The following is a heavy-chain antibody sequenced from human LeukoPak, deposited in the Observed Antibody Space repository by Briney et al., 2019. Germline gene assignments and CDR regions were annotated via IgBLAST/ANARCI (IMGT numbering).Heavy chain of an antibody. J-gene: IGHJ4*02. CDR3: AKDPCGTRYFDY. CDR1: GFTFSSHA. Sequence: GGSLRLSCAASGFTFSSHALSWVRPAPGRGLEWVSSLSGSGYNTYYADSVKGRFTISRDNSKNTVYLQMNSLRAEDTAVYYCAKDPCGTRYFDYWGQGTLVTVSS. V-gene: IGHV3-23*01. CDR2: LSGSGYNT. D-gene: IGHD2-2*01.